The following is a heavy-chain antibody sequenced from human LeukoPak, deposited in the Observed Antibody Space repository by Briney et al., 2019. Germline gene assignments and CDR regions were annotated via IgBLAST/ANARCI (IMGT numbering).Heavy chain of an antibody. CDR2: IPFDGRNA. Sequence: GRSLRLSCAASGFTLRNYGMHWVRQAPGKGLEWVAVIPFDGRNAYYADSVRGRFTISRDNSMNTLFLHVNDLRAEDTAVYYCAKDLTTYGSGSYYDSWGQGSLVSVSS. CDR1: GFTLRNYG. D-gene: IGHD3-10*01. J-gene: IGHJ5*01. CDR3: AKDLTTYGSGSYYDS. V-gene: IGHV3-30*18.